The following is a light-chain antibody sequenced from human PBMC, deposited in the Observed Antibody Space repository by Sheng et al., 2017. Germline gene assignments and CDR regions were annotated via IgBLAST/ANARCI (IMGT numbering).Light chain of an antibody. V-gene: IGKV1-27*01. CDR1: QDIRKS. CDR2: DAA. CDR3: QKYDSVPLT. J-gene: IGKJ4*01. Sequence: DIQMTQSPSSLSASIGDRVTITCRASQDIRKSLAWYQQKPGKVPTLLIFDAANLKSGVPSRFSGSGAGTDFSLTITSLQPEDAATYYCQKYDSVPLTFGGGTKVEIK.